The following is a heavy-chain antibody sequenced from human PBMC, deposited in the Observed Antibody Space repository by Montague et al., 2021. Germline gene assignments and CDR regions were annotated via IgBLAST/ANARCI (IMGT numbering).Heavy chain of an antibody. CDR2: LDYSGTT. D-gene: IGHD2/OR15-2a*01. CDR1: GDSISSKGNF. V-gene: IGHV4-39*01. CDR3: ARHRSRHHSMAFVASDHYFYMDV. J-gene: IGHJ6*03. Sequence: SETLSLTCSVSGDSISSKGNFWGWIRQPPGKGLEWIGALDYSGTTYYSPSLRSRATISVDTSKSQFSLKVTAVTAADTAVYYCARHRSRHHSMAFVASDHYFYMDVWGTGTTVAVSS.